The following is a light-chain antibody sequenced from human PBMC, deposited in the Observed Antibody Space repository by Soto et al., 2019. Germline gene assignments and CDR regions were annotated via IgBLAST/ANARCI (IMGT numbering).Light chain of an antibody. CDR3: CSYAGSLVV. Sequence: QSVLTQPASVSGSPGQSITISCTGTSSDVGSYNLVSWYQQHPGKAPKLMIYEVSKRPSGVSNRFSGSKSGNTASLTISGLQAEHEADYYCCSYAGSLVVFGGGTKLTVL. CDR1: SSDVGSYNL. CDR2: EVS. V-gene: IGLV2-23*02. J-gene: IGLJ2*01.